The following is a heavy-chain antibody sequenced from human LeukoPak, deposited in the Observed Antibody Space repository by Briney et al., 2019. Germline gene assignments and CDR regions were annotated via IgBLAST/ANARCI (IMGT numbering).Heavy chain of an antibody. D-gene: IGHD5/OR15-5a*01. CDR2: IRNDGSNK. J-gene: IGHJ2*01. CDR3: AREETRGPVYGDVDF. CDR1: GVTLSSYG. V-gene: IGHV3-30*02. Sequence: SLSLSRAASGVTLSSYGMHCVRQAPGKGMEWVAFIRNDGSNKSYTASVKGRFTISRDNAKNSPSLQMNSLRAQATAVYYFAREETRGPVYGDVDFWGRGTLVTVSS.